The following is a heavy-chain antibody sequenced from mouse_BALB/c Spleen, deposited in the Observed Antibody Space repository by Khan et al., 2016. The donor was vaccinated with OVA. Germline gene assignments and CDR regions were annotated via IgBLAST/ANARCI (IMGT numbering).Heavy chain of an antibody. Sequence: QVQLQQSGAELARPGASVKMSCKASGYTFTTYTMHWVKQRPGQGLEWIGYINPSNGYTNYNQKFKDKSTLTADKSSSTAYMQLSSLTSDYSAVYYGAIWGAFSRADGWFSYWGQGTLVTVSA. CDR2: INPSNGYT. CDR1: GYTFTTYT. D-gene: IGHD3-3*01. V-gene: IGHV1-4*01. CDR3: AIWGAFSRADGWFSY. J-gene: IGHJ3*01.